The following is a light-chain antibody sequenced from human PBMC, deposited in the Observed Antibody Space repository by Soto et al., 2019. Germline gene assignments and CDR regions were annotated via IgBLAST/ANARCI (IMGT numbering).Light chain of an antibody. J-gene: IGLJ1*01. V-gene: IGLV2-14*03. CDR3: QSYDSSLSGCYV. Sequence: QSALTQPASVSGSPGQSITISCSGTSSDIGSYDHVAWYQQFPGKSPKLIIYAVSDRPSGVSDRFSGSKSGISASLTISGLQTEDEADYYCQSYDSSLSGCYVFGTGTKVTVL. CDR2: AVS. CDR1: SSDIGSYDH.